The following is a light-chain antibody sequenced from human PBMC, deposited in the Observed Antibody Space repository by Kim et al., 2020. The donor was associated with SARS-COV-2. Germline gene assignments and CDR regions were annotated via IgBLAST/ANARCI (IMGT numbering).Light chain of an antibody. CDR2: EVS. Sequence: PGQSVTISCTGTSSDVGGYNYVSWYQQHPGKAPKLIIYEVSKRPSGVPDRFSGSKSGNTASLTVSGLQAEDEADYYCSSYAGSDVVFGGGTQLTVL. CDR1: SSDVGGYNY. V-gene: IGLV2-8*01. J-gene: IGLJ2*01. CDR3: SSYAGSDVV.